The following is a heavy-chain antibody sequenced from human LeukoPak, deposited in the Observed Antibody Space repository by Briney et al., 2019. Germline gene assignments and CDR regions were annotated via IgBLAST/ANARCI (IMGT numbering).Heavy chain of an antibody. J-gene: IGHJ4*02. V-gene: IGHV3-7*01. Sequence: GGSLRLSCAASGFTFNNYWMSWVRQAPGKGLEWVANIKRDGSEKYYVGSVKGRFTISRDNAKNSLYLQMNSPRAEDTAVYFCGRGDRGPYWGQGTLVTVSS. CDR1: GFTFNNYW. CDR2: IKRDGSEK. D-gene: IGHD3-10*01. CDR3: GRGDRGPY.